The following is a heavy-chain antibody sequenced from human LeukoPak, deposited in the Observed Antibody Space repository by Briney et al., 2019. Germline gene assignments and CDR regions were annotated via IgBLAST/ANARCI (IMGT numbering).Heavy chain of an antibody. D-gene: IGHD1-14*01. CDR3: TTDWRVNGRDDY. J-gene: IGHJ4*02. CDR2: IKSKTDGGTT. V-gene: IGHV3-15*01. Sequence: GGSLRLSCAASGFTFSNAWMSWVRQAPGKGLEWVGRIKSKTDGGTTDYAAPVKGRFTISRDDSKNTLYLQMNSLKTEDTAVYYCTTDWRVNGRDDYWGQGTLVTVSP. CDR1: GFTFSNAW.